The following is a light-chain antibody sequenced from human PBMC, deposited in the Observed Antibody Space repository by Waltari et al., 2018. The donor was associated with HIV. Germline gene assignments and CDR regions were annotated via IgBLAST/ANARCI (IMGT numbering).Light chain of an antibody. CDR2: EVN. CDR3: SSYEDSNILV. J-gene: IGLJ2*01. Sequence: QSALTQPPSPSGPPGQPITTACTGPSSDVSGSKYVTWYQQHPGKAPKPMIYEVNRRPPVVPDRFSGSKSGSTASLTVSGLQTEDEADYYCSSYEDSNILVFGGGTKLTVL. CDR1: SSDVSGSKY. V-gene: IGLV2-8*01.